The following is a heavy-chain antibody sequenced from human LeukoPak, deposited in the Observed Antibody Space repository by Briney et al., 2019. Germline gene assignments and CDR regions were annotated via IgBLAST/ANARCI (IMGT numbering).Heavy chain of an antibody. J-gene: IGHJ5*02. D-gene: IGHD5-24*01. V-gene: IGHV1-69*13. CDR2: IIPMFGTA. CDR3: ARDRAGYNSPWFDP. CDR1: GGTFSSYA. Sequence: SVKLSCKASGGTFSSYAISWVRQAPGQGLEWMGVIIPMFGTANYAQKFQGRVTITADASTSTTYMELRSLRSEDTAVYYCARDRAGYNSPWFDPWGPGSLVTVSS.